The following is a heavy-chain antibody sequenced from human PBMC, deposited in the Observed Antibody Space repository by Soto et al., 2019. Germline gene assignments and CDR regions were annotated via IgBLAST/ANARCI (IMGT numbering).Heavy chain of an antibody. V-gene: IGHV4-31*03. Sequence: QVQLLESGPGLVKPSQTLSLTCTVSGGFISIGGYYWSWIRQHPGKGLEWIGYIYYSGVTYYSPSLKSRVTISIDTSKNQFSLKLSSVTAADTAVYYCAGGVLYWGQGTLVTVSS. CDR1: GGFISIGGYY. CDR3: AGGVLY. J-gene: IGHJ4*02. CDR2: IYYSGVT.